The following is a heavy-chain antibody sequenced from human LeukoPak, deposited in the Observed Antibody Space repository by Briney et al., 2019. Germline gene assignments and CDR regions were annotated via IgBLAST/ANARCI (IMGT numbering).Heavy chain of an antibody. CDR1: GYTFTSYD. CDR3: ARPVVGSPDAFDI. J-gene: IGHJ3*02. D-gene: IGHD2-15*01. CDR2: INPNSGGT. V-gene: IGHV1-2*02. Sequence: ASVKVSCKASGYTFTSYDINWVRQATGQGLEWMGWINPNSGGTNYAQKFQGRVTMTRDTSISTAYMELSRLRSDDTAVYYCARPVVGSPDAFDIWGQGTMVTVSS.